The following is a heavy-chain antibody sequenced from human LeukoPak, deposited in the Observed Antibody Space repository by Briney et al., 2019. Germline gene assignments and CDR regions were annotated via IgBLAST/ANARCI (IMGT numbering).Heavy chain of an antibody. CDR2: IYYSGST. Sequence: PSETLSLTCTVSGGSISSGDYYWSWIRQPPGKGLEWIGYIYYSGSTYYNPSLKSRVTISVDTSKNQFSLKLSSVTAADTAVYYCARGLLCPGGFDPWGQGTLVTVSS. V-gene: IGHV4-30-4*01. CDR3: ARGLLCPGGFDP. CDR1: GGSISSGDYY. D-gene: IGHD3-10*01. J-gene: IGHJ5*02.